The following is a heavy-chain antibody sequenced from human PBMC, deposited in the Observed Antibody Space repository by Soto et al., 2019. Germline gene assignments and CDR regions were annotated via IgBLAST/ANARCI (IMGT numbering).Heavy chain of an antibody. J-gene: IGHJ5*02. D-gene: IGHD3-22*01. CDR2: IYYSGST. CDR3: ARDYYDSSGYSANWFDP. CDR1: GGSISSYY. V-gene: IGHV4-59*01. Sequence: PSETLSLTCTVSGGSISSYYWSWIRQPPGKGLEWIGYIYYSGSTNYNPSLKSRVTISVDTSKNQFSLKLSSVTAADTAVYYCARDYYDSSGYSANWFDPWGQGTLVTVSS.